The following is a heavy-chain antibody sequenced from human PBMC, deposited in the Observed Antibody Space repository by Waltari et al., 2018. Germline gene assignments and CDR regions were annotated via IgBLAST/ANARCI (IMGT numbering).Heavy chain of an antibody. V-gene: IGHV4-4*02. D-gene: IGHD3-9*01. CDR3: ASGGLRNFDWA. Sequence: QLQESGPGLVQPSGTLSLTCAVSGASFSSSVWWILVRQPPGKGLEWIGEISHSETTNYSPSLRSRVTISMDKSKNQISLDLTSVTASDTAVYYCASGGLRNFDWAWGQGTLVTVSS. CDR2: ISHSETT. J-gene: IGHJ5*02. CDR1: GASFSSSVW.